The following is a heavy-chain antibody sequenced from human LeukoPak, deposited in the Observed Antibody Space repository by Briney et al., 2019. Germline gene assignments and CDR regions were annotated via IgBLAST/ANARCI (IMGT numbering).Heavy chain of an antibody. D-gene: IGHD3-3*01. Sequence: GGSLRLSCAASGFTFSSYAMHWVRQAPGKGLEWVAVISYDGSNKYYADSVKGRFTISRDNSKNTLYLQMNSLRAEDTAVYYCASEHVSYDFWSGYYPDYWGQGTLVTVSS. J-gene: IGHJ4*02. CDR2: ISYDGSNK. CDR3: ASEHVSYDFWSGYYPDY. V-gene: IGHV3-30*11. CDR1: GFTFSSYA.